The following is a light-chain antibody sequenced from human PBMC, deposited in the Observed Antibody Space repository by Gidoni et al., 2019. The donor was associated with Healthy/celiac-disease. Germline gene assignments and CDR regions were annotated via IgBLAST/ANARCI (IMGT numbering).Light chain of an antibody. V-gene: IGKV1-39*01. CDR1: QSISSY. Sequence: DIQMTQSPSSLSASVGDRVTITCRASQSISSYLNWYQQKPGKAPKLLIYAASSLQSGVPSRFSGSESGTDFTLTISSLQPEDFATYYCQQSYSTPRRTFGQGTRLEIK. CDR2: AAS. J-gene: IGKJ5*01. CDR3: QQSYSTPRRT.